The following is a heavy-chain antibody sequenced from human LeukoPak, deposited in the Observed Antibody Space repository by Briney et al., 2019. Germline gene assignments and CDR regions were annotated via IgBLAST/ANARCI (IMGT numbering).Heavy chain of an antibody. CDR1: GGSISSGSYY. J-gene: IGHJ4*02. CDR3: ARDASDYYDSSGYSHFDY. CDR2: IYTSGST. Sequence: SQTLSLTCTVSGGSISSGSYYWSWIRQPAGKGLEWIGRIYTSGSTHYNPSLKSRVTISVDTSKNQFSLKLSSVTAADTAVYYCARDASDYYDSSGYSHFDYWGQGTLVTVSS. V-gene: IGHV4-61*02. D-gene: IGHD3-22*01.